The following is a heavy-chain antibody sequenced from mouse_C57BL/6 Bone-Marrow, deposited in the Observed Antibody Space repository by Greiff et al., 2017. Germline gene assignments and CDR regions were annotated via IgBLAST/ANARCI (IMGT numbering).Heavy chain of an antibody. V-gene: IGHV1-69*01. CDR1: GYTFSSYW. J-gene: IGHJ2*01. CDR3: ARDWYFDY. D-gene: IGHD4-1*01. Sequence: QVQLQQPGAELVMPGASVKLSCKASGYTFSSYWMHWVKQRPGQGLEWIGEIDPSDSYTKYNQKFKGKSTLTVDKSSSTAYMQLSSLTSEDSAVYYCARDWYFDYWGQGTTLTVSS. CDR2: IDPSDSYT.